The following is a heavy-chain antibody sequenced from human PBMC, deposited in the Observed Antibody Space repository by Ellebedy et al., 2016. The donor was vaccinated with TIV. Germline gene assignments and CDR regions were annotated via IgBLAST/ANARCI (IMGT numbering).Heavy chain of an antibody. D-gene: IGHD6-19*01. CDR3: AHTSGWTIDH. CDR1: GLSLSDYALG. Sequence: SGPTLVKPTQTLTLTCSFAGLSLSDYALGVSWIRQPPGKALEWLSLIYWDGDKEYSPSLGSRLTITKDSSKNQVVLTITNMDPVDTATYYCAHTSGWTIDHWGQGILVTVSS. V-gene: IGHV2-5*02. CDR2: IYWDGDK. J-gene: IGHJ4*02.